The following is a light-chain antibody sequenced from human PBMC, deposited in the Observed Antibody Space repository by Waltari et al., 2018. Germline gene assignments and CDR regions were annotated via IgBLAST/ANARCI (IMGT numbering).Light chain of an antibody. Sequence: QAVLPQEPSLTVSPGGTVTSPCGSSPGAVSSGHYRYWFQQKPGQAPRTLIYETSNKHSWTPPRFSDPLLGRNAALTLSGAEPEDEAGYYCLLSYRGAWVFGGGTKLTVL. CDR3: LLSYRGAWV. V-gene: IGLV7-46*01. CDR1: PGAVSSGHY. J-gene: IGLJ3*02. CDR2: ETS.